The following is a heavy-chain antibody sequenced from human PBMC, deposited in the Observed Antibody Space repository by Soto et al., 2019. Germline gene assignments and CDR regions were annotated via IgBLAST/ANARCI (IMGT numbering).Heavy chain of an antibody. J-gene: IGHJ4*02. CDR3: AKNYYFNN. V-gene: IGHV3-23*01. CDR1: GFIFSSYA. Sequence: EVHLLESGGGLVQTGGSLRLSCAASGFIFSSYAMSWVRQAPGKGLEWVSSINVHGGSTNYADSVTGRFTMSRDDSKSRVFLKMDSLRADDPAVYYWAKNYYFNNGAQGTRIIVPS. CDR2: INVHGGST.